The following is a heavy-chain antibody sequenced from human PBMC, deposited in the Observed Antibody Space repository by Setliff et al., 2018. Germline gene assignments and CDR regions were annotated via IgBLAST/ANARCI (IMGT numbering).Heavy chain of an antibody. Sequence: SVKVSCKASGYTFTSYAMHWVRQAPGQRLEWMGWINAGNGNTKYSQKFQGRVTITRDTSASTAYMELSSLRSEDTAVYYCARETATRHYYDSSGGFDYWGQGTLVTVSS. CDR1: GYTFTSYA. J-gene: IGHJ4*02. CDR2: INAGNGNT. D-gene: IGHD3-22*01. V-gene: IGHV1-3*01. CDR3: ARETATRHYYDSSGGFDY.